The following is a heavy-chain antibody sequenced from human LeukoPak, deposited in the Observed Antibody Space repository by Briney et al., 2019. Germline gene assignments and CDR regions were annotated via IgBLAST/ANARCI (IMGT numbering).Heavy chain of an antibody. CDR3: ARDRGSGSYRLFDY. CDR1: GGSISGYY. CDR2: MYFSGDT. J-gene: IGHJ4*02. Sequence: SETLSLTCTVSGGSISGYYWSWIRQPPGQGLEWIAYMYFSGDTNYNPSLKSRVTISIDTSKNQFSLKLSSVTAADTAVYYCARDRGSGSYRLFDYWGQGSLVTVSS. D-gene: IGHD1-26*01. V-gene: IGHV4-59*01.